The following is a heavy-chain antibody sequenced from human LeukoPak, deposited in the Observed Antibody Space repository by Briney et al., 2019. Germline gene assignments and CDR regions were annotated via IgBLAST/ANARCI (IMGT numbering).Heavy chain of an antibody. D-gene: IGHD2/OR15-2a*01. CDR3: ARSAFPADY. Sequence: GGSLRLSCTASGFTFSSYWMTWVRQAPGRGLEGVANIKHDAREKYYVDSVKGRFTISRDNAKNSLYLQMNSLRAEDTALYYCARSAFPADYWGQGTLVTVSS. CDR2: IKHDAREK. V-gene: IGHV3-7*01. CDR1: GFTFSSYW. J-gene: IGHJ4*02.